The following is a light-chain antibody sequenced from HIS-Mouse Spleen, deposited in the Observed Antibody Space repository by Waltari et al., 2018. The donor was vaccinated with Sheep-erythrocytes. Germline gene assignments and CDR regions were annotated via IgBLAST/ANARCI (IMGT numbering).Light chain of an antibody. V-gene: IGLV3-25*03. J-gene: IGLJ2*01. CDR2: KDS. CDR1: ALPKQY. CDR3: SSYTSSSTFVV. Sequence: LTQPRSVSGSPGQTARITCSGDALPKQYAYWYQQKPGQAPVLVIYKDSERPSGIPERFSGSSSGTTVTLTISGVQAEDEADYYCSSYTSSSTFVVFGGGTKLTVL.